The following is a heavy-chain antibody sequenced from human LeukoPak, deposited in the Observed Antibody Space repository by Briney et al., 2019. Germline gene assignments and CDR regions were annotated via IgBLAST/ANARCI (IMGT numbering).Heavy chain of an antibody. CDR2: IKQDGSEK. Sequence: GGSLRLSCAASGFTFSSYWMSWVRQAPGKGLEWVANIKQDGSEKYYVDSVKGRFTISRDNAKNSLYLQMNSLRAEDTAVYYCARDVSSGSPVPENAFDIWSQGTMVTVSS. D-gene: IGHD6-19*01. CDR3: ARDVSSGSPVPENAFDI. V-gene: IGHV3-7*01. J-gene: IGHJ3*02. CDR1: GFTFSSYW.